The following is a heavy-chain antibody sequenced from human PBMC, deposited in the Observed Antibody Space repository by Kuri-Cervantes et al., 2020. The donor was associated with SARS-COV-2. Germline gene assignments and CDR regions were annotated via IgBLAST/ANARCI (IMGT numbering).Heavy chain of an antibody. Sequence: ASVKVSCKASGYTFTSYGISWVRQAPGQGLEWMGWISAYNGNTNYAQKLQGRVTMTTDTSTSTAYMELRSLRSDDTAVYYCARAAARPHYYYYYMDAWGKGTTVTVSS. J-gene: IGHJ6*03. D-gene: IGHD6-6*01. CDR1: GYTFTSYG. V-gene: IGHV1-18*01. CDR2: ISAYNGNT. CDR3: ARAAARPHYYYYYMDA.